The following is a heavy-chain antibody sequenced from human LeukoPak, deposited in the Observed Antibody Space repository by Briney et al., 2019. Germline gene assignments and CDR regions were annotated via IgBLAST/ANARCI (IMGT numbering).Heavy chain of an antibody. J-gene: IGHJ4*02. Sequence: GSLRLSFVGSGFSFRFFANQWVRQAPGKGMEFVSVINTDGRITYYADSVKGRFTISRDNSKNTVYLQMGSLRGDDMAVYYCTRDGGSFCDFDYWGQGALVTVSS. CDR2: INTDGRIT. CDR3: TRDGGSFCDFDY. D-gene: IGHD1-26*01. V-gene: IGHV3-64*02. CDR1: GFSFRFFA.